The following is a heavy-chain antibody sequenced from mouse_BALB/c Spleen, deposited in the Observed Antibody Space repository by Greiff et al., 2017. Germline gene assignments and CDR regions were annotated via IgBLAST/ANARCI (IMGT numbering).Heavy chain of an antibody. CDR1: GFSLTSYG. CDR2: IWAGGST. CDR3: ARDNDYGSRGFAY. Sequence: VQGVESGPGLVAPSQSLSITCTVSGFSLTSYGVHWVRQPPGKGLEWLGVIWAGGSTNYNSALMSRLSISKDNSKSQVFLKMNSLQTDDTAMYYCARDNDYGSRGFAYWGQGTLVTVSA. J-gene: IGHJ3*01. V-gene: IGHV2-9*02. D-gene: IGHD1-1*01.